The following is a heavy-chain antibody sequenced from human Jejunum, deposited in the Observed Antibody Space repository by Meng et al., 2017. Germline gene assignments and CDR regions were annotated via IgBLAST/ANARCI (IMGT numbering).Heavy chain of an antibody. Sequence: QSQAPGPGLVKPSQTLSPTCTVFGDSFNSPDYYWSWIRQPPEKGLEWIGYIYYSGSTYYNPSLKSRVSISGDTSNKQFSLKLTSVTAADTAVYYCARSPYSGSALPFFDYWGQGSLVTVSS. CDR2: IYYSGST. J-gene: IGHJ4*02. V-gene: IGHV4-30-4*01. CDR3: ARSPYSGSALPFFDY. D-gene: IGHD1-26*01. CDR1: GDSFNSPDYY.